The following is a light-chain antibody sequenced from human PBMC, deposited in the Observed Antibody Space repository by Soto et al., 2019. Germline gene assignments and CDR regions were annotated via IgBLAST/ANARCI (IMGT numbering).Light chain of an antibody. Sequence: QSVLTQPPSVSGAPGQRVTISCTGSSSNIGAGYDVHWYQQLPGTAPKLLIYGNSNRPSGVPDRFSGSKSGTSASLAITGLQAEDGADYYCQSYDSSLSGSEVFGGGTKLTVL. V-gene: IGLV1-40*01. CDR1: SSNIGAGYD. CDR2: GNS. CDR3: QSYDSSLSGSEV. J-gene: IGLJ2*01.